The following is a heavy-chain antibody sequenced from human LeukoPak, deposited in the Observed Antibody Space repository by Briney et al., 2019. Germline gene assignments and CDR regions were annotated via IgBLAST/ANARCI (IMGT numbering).Heavy chain of an antibody. CDR2: IYYSGST. CDR1: GGSISSYY. Sequence: SETLSLTCTVSGGSISSYYWSWIRQPPGKGLEWIGYIYYSGSTNYNPSLKSRVTISVDTSKNQFSLKLSSVTAADTAVYYCARVRYSGSNDYWGQGTLVTVSS. CDR3: ARVRYSGSNDY. J-gene: IGHJ4*02. V-gene: IGHV4-59*01. D-gene: IGHD1-26*01.